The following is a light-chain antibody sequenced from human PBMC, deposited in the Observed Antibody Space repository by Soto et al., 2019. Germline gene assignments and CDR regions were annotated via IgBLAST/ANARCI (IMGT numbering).Light chain of an antibody. V-gene: IGKV1-39*01. CDR2: AAS. CDR1: QGIGSY. Sequence: IQLTQSPSSLSASVGDRVTITCRASQGIGSYLAWYQQKPGEAPKLLIFAASTLQSGVPSRFSGRGSGTDFTLTISSLQPEDFTSYYCQQSYGIPYTFGQGTRLEIK. J-gene: IGKJ5*01. CDR3: QQSYGIPYT.